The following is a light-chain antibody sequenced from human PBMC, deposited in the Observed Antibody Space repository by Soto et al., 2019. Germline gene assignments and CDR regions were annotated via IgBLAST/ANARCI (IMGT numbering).Light chain of an antibody. CDR2: KDS. CDR1: ALPKQY. J-gene: IGLJ1*01. V-gene: IGLV3-25*02. CDR3: QSADSSGTYYV. Sequence: SELTQPPSVSVSPGQTARITCSGDALPKQYAYWYQQKPGQAPVLVIYKDSERPSGIPERFSGSSSGTTVTLTISGVQAEDEADYYCQSADSSGTYYVFGTGTKVTVL.